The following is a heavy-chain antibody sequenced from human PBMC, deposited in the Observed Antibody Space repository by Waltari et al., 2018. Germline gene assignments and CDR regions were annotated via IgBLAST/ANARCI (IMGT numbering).Heavy chain of an antibody. D-gene: IGHD1-1*01. CDR1: GFHVDDSA. Sequence: EVQLVESGGGLLQPVRSLRLSCAASGFHVDDSALPWCRPAPGKGLEWVSGISWNSGSIGYADSVKGRFTISRDNAKNSLYLQMNSLRAEDTALYYCAKDISSTTPHDAFDIWGQGTMVTVSS. J-gene: IGHJ3*02. CDR3: AKDISSTTPHDAFDI. CDR2: ISWNSGSI. V-gene: IGHV3-9*01.